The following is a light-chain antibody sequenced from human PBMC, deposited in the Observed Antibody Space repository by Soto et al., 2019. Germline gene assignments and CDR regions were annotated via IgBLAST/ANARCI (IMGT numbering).Light chain of an antibody. V-gene: IGLV2-8*01. Sequence: QSALTQPPSASGSPGQSVTISCTGTSSDVGAYKYVSWYQQYPGKAPKLMIYEVSKRPSGVPDRFSGSKSGNTASLTVSGLQAEDEADYYCTSSVGSNIVVFGGGTKLTVL. CDR1: SSDVGAYKY. CDR2: EVS. CDR3: TSSVGSNIVV. J-gene: IGLJ2*01.